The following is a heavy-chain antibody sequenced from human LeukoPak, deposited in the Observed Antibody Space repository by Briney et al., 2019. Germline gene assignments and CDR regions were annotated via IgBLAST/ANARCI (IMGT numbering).Heavy chain of an antibody. CDR2: FDPEDGET. CDR1: GYTLTELS. J-gene: IGHJ4*02. V-gene: IGHV1-24*01. D-gene: IGHD3-22*01. CDR3: ARVGSATYYDIFDY. Sequence: ASVKVSCKVSGYTLTELSMHWVRQAPGKGLEWMGGFDPEDGETIYAQKFQGRVTMTEDTSTDTAYMELSSLRSEDTAVYYCARVGSATYYDIFDYWGQGTLVTVSS.